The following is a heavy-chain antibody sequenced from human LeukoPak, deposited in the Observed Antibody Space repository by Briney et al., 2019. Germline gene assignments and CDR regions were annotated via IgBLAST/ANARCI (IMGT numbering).Heavy chain of an antibody. J-gene: IGHJ4*02. CDR2: IYTSGTT. D-gene: IGHD6-13*01. CDR1: GGSITGYY. Sequence: PSETLSLTCSVSGGSITGYYWSWIPQPPGKGLEWIGRIYTSGTTNYNPSLKSRVTTPVNTSKNHFSLNFSPVTAPATAVYYCARDSSTWRGFDCWGQGTLVTVSS. CDR3: ARDSSTWRGFDC. V-gene: IGHV4-4*07.